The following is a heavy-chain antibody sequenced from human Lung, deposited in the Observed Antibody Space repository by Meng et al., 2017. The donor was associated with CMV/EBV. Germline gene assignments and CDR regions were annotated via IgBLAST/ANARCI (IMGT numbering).Heavy chain of an antibody. J-gene: IGHJ3*02. CDR1: GYSFTSYW. CDR2: IYPGDSDT. V-gene: IGHV5-51*01. CDR3: ARQLYCSSTSCYTNAFDI. Sequence: GGSLRLXCKGSGYSFTSYWIGWVRQMPGKGLEWMGIIYPGDSDTRYSPSFQGQVTISADKSISTAYLQWSSLKASDTAMYYCARQLYCSSTSCYTNAFDIWXQGKXV. D-gene: IGHD2-2*02.